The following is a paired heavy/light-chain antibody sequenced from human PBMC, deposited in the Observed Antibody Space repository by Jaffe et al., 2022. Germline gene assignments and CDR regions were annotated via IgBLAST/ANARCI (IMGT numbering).Light chain of an antibody. Sequence: QSVLTQPPSASGTPGQRVTFSCSGRSSNIGSNYVYWYQQFPGTAPKLLIYRNNQRPSGVPDRFSGSKSGTSASLAISGLRSDDEADYYCAAWDDSLRGPVFGGGTKLTVL. CDR1: SSNIGSNY. V-gene: IGLV1-47*01. J-gene: IGLJ3*02. CDR3: AAWDDSLRGPV. CDR2: RNN.
Heavy chain of an antibody. CDR3: ALRRTSSYYLLDF. CDR1: GFSLSTSGVA. CDR2: IYWDDDE. V-gene: IGHV2-5*02. Sequence: QITLKESGPTLVKPTQTLTLTCTFSGFSLSTSGVAVGWIRQPPGKTLEWLAFIYWDDDERYRPSLKSRLSITKDTSKNQVVLTMTDMDPVDTATYYCALRRTSSYYLLDFWGQGTLVTVSS. D-gene: IGHD3-10*01. J-gene: IGHJ4*02.